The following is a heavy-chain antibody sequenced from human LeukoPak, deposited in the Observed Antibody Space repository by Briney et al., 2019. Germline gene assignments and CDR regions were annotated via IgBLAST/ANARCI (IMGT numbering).Heavy chain of an antibody. D-gene: IGHD3-22*01. Sequence: GGSLRLSCAASGFTFSSYSMNWVPQAPGKGLEWVSSISSSSSYIYYADSVKGRFTISRDNAKNSLYLQMNSLRAEDTAVYYCARDLYDSSGYPGYYFDYWGQGTLVTVSS. V-gene: IGHV3-21*01. CDR1: GFTFSSYS. J-gene: IGHJ4*02. CDR3: ARDLYDSSGYPGYYFDY. CDR2: ISSSSSYI.